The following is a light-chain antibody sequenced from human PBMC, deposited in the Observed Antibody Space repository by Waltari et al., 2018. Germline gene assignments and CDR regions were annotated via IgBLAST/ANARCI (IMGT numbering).Light chain of an antibody. CDR2: EVT. CDR3: TSYAGSNKAV. CDR1: SNDVGGYNF. V-gene: IGLV2-8*01. J-gene: IGLJ2*01. Sequence: QSALTQPPSASGSPGQSVTISCTGTSNDVGGYNFVSWYQQHPGKAPKLMIFEVTKRPSGVPARFAGSKSGNTASLTGSGLQAEDEADYYCTSYAGSNKAVFGGGTKLTVL.